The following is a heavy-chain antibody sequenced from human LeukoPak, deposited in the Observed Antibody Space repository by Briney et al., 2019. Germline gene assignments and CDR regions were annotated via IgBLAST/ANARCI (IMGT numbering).Heavy chain of an antibody. D-gene: IGHD6-19*01. Sequence: GGSLRLSCAASGFTFSNYWMHWVRQAPGKGLVWVSRINSDGSSTTYADSVKGRFTISRDNAENTLYPQMNSLRVEDTAVYYCARDVGSGWYHFDNWGQGTLVTVSS. V-gene: IGHV3-74*01. J-gene: IGHJ4*02. CDR3: ARDVGSGWYHFDN. CDR2: INSDGSST. CDR1: GFTFSNYW.